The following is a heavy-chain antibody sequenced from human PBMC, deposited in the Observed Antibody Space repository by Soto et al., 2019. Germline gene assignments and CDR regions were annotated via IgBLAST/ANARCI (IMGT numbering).Heavy chain of an antibody. CDR3: ARSNYCSSTSCYPRWLDP. D-gene: IGHD2-2*01. CDR1: GYTFTSYA. Sequence: QVQLVQSGAEVKKPGASVKVSCKASGYTFTSYAMHWVRQAPGQRLEWMGWINAGNGNTKYSQKFQGRVTITRDTSASTDYMELSSLRSEDTAVYYCARSNYCSSTSCYPRWLDPWGQGTLVTVSS. J-gene: IGHJ5*02. CDR2: INAGNGNT. V-gene: IGHV1-3*01.